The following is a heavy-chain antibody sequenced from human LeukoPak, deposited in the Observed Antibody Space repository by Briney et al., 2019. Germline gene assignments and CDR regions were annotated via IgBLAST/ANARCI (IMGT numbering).Heavy chain of an antibody. J-gene: IGHJ4*02. Sequence: ASVKVSCKASGGTFSSYAISWVRQAPGQGLEWRGGNIPIFGTANYTQKFQGRVTITAHESTSTADMELSSLRSEDTAVYYYSRDPSNWGQGTLVTVSS. V-gene: IGHV1-69*13. CDR3: SRDPSN. CDR2: NIPIFGTA. CDR1: GGTFSSYA.